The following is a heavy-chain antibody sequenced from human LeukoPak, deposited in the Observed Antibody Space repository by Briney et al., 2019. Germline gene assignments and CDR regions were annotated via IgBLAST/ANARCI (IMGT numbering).Heavy chain of an antibody. D-gene: IGHD6-13*01. CDR3: ASSWAAAGGLDY. CDR2: ISAYNGNT. V-gene: IGHV1-18*01. Sequence: ASVKVFCKASGYTFTSYGISWVRQAPGQGLEWMGWISAYNGNTNYAQKLQGRVTMTTDTSTSTAYMELRSLRSDDTAVYYCASSWAAAGGLDYWGQGTLVTVSS. CDR1: GYTFTSYG. J-gene: IGHJ4*02.